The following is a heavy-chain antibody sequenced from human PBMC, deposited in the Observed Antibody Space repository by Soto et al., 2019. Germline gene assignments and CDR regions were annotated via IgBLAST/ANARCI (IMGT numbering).Heavy chain of an antibody. CDR2: FDSAGDA. Sequence: EVQLVESGGGLVQPGGSLRLSCAASGFTFSSHDMHWVRQVTGKGLEWVSGFDSAGDAKYPASVKGRFTISRENAKNSSHLQRNCPRDGDTAVYYCARGRIRGVRWNWFDTWGQGTLVAVSS. V-gene: IGHV3-13*01. CDR1: GFTFSSHD. CDR3: ARGRIRGVRWNWFDT. D-gene: IGHD3-10*01. J-gene: IGHJ5*02.